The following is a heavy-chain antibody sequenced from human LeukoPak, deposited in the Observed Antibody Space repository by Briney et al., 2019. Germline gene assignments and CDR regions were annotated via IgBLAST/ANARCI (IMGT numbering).Heavy chain of an antibody. V-gene: IGHV3-23*01. J-gene: IGHJ4*02. Sequence: PGGSLRLSCAASGFTLSSYAMTWVRQAPGKGLEWVSAISERDVTFYTDSVKGRFTVSRDNSKNMLYLQLGSLRAEDTAVYYCAKGFDRWGQGTLVTVSS. CDR2: ISERDVT. CDR1: GFTLSSYA. CDR3: AKGFDR.